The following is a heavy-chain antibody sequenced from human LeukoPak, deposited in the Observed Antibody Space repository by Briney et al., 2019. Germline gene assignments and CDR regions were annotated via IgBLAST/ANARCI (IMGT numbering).Heavy chain of an antibody. Sequence: ASVKVSCKASGYTFTGYYMHWVRQAPGQGLEWMGRINPNSGGTNYAQKFQGRVTMTRDTSISTAYMELSRLRSDDTAVYYCARRGFSSSLYSYSYWGQGTLVTVSS. CDR2: INPNSGGT. V-gene: IGHV1-2*06. J-gene: IGHJ4*02. CDR3: ARRGFSSSLYSYSY. CDR1: GYTFTGYY. D-gene: IGHD6-13*01.